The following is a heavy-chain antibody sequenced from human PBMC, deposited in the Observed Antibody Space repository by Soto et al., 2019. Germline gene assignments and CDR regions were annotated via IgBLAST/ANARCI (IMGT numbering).Heavy chain of an antibody. CDR3: ARGPNSDT. CDR1: GFSVGGNY. Sequence: GGSLRLSCAASGFSVGGNYMSWARLAPGKGLECVSLTYSGGNPYYADSVRGRFTLSRDNSENTLYLQMNSLRVEDTAVYFCARGPNSDTWGQGTLVTVSS. V-gene: IGHV3-53*01. J-gene: IGHJ5*02. CDR2: TYSGGNP.